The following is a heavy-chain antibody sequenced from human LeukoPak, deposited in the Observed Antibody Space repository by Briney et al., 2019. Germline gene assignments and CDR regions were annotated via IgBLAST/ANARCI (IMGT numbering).Heavy chain of an antibody. D-gene: IGHD6-19*01. J-gene: IGHJ4*02. CDR3: ARHRRIAVGRGIDY. CDR2: IYYSGST. Sequence: SETLSLTCTVSGGSISSSSYYWGWIRQPPGKGLEWIGSIYYSGSTYYNPSLKSRVTISVDTSKNQFSLKLSSVTAADTAVYYCARHRRIAVGRGIDYWGRGTLVTVSS. V-gene: IGHV4-39*01. CDR1: GGSISSSSYY.